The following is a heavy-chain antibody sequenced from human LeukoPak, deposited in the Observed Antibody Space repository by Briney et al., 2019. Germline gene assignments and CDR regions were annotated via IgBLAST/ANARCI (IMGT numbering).Heavy chain of an antibody. V-gene: IGHV3-21*01. CDR2: ISSSSSYI. Sequence: PGGSLRLSCAASGFTFSYYSMNWVRQAPGKGLEWVSSISSSSSYIYYADSVKGRFTISRDNAKNSLYLQMSSLRAEDTAVYYCARDDHWGYAFDIWGQGTMVTVSS. J-gene: IGHJ3*02. D-gene: IGHD3-16*01. CDR1: GFTFSYYS. CDR3: ARDDHWGYAFDI.